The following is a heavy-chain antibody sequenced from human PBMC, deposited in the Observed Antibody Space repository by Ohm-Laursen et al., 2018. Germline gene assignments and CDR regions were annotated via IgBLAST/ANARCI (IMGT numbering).Heavy chain of an antibody. J-gene: IGHJ4*02. D-gene: IGHD3-10*01. CDR2: IKQDGSEK. CDR1: GFTFSSYW. Sequence: LRLSCAAPGFTFSSYWMSWVRQAPGKGLEWVANIKQDGSEKYYVASVRGRFTISRDNAKKSLYLQMNSLRAEDTAIYYCATDGEPWRDWGQGTLVTVSS. V-gene: IGHV3-7*01. CDR3: ATDGEPWRD.